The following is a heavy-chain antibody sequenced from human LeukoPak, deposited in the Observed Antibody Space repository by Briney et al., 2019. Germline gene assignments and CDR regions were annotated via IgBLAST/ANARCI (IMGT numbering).Heavy chain of an antibody. CDR3: ARTTTYSSGWYGAY. Sequence: PGESLKISCKGSGYRYSDYWIGWVRPMPGKGLEWVGIIYGGDSETRYSPPLQGQVTISADKSINTAYLQWSSLKASDTAMYYCARTTTYSSGWYGAYWGQGTLVTVSS. V-gene: IGHV5-51*01. J-gene: IGHJ4*02. D-gene: IGHD6-19*01. CDR1: GYRYSDYW. CDR2: IYGGDSET.